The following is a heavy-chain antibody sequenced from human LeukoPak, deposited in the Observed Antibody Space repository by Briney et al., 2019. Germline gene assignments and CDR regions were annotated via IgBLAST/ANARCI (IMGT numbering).Heavy chain of an antibody. V-gene: IGHV3-66*01. D-gene: IGHD5-12*01. CDR2: IYSGGST. Sequence: GGSLRLSCAASGFTFDDYGMSWVRQAPGKGLEWVSVIYSGGSTYYADSVKGRFTISRDNSKNTLYLQMNSLRAEDTAVYYCASGIVATISDAFDIWGQGTMVTVSS. CDR1: GFTFDDYG. CDR3: ASGIVATISDAFDI. J-gene: IGHJ3*02.